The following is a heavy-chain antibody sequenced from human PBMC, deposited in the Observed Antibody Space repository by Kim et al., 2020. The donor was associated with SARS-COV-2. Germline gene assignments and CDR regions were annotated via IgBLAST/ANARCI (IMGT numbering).Heavy chain of an antibody. J-gene: IGHJ6*02. V-gene: IGHV3-30*18. CDR1: GFTFSSYG. Sequence: GGSLRLSCAASGFTFSSYGMHWVRQAPGKGLEWVAVISYDGSNKYYADSVKDRFTISRDNSKNTLYLQMNSLRAEDTAVYYCAKDKGYDSSGYYYYYYYGMDVWGQGTTVTVSS. CDR3: AKDKGYDSSGYYYYYYYGMDV. CDR2: ISYDGSNK. D-gene: IGHD3-22*01.